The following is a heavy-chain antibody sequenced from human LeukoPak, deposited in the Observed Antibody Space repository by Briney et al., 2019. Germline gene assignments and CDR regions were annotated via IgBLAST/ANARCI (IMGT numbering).Heavy chain of an antibody. CDR1: GFTFDTDW. Sequence: GGSLRLSCAASGFTFDTDWMNWFRQAPGKGLEWVGLIRTKTDGGTTDNAAPVKGRFAISRDDSRNMLFLQMNSLRTEDTGVYYCTTGGPRRHWGQGTLVTVSS. D-gene: IGHD3-16*01. CDR3: TTGGPRRH. J-gene: IGHJ4*02. V-gene: IGHV3-15*01. CDR2: IRTKTDGGTT.